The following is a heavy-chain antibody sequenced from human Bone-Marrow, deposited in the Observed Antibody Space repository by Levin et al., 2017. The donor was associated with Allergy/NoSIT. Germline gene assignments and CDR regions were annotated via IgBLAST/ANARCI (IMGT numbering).Heavy chain of an antibody. V-gene: IGHV3-48*02. Sequence: GESLKISCAAPGFTFSRYSMNWVRQAPGRGLEWVSYISRSSSTISYADSVKGRFTISRDNAKNSLYLQMNSLRDEDTAVYYCARPDCSGTSCYYFFDSWGQGTLVTVSS. CDR2: ISRSSSTI. J-gene: IGHJ4*02. D-gene: IGHD2-2*01. CDR3: ARPDCSGTSCYYFFDS. CDR1: GFTFSRYS.